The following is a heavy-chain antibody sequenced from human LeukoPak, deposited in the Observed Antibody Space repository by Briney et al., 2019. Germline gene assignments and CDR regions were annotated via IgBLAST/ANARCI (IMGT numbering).Heavy chain of an antibody. CDR2: MNPNSGNT. Sequence: ASVKVSCKASGYTFTSYDINWVRQATGQGLEWMGWMNPNSGNTGYAQKFQGRVTMTRNTSISTAYMELSSLRSEDTAVYYCARYGGNSGYFDYWGQGTLVTVSS. D-gene: IGHD4-23*01. V-gene: IGHV1-8*01. CDR1: GYTFTSYD. J-gene: IGHJ4*02. CDR3: ARYGGNSGYFDY.